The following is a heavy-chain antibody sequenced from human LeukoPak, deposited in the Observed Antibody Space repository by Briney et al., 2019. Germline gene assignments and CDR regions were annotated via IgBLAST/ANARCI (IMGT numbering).Heavy chain of an antibody. V-gene: IGHV1-2*06. Sequence: ASVKVSCKACGYTFTDYYVHWVQQAPGQGLEWMGRVNPDTGGTNYAQKFHGRVTMTRDTSINTAYMELSRLTPDDTAIYYCARVGPTSYFDYWGQGTLVTVSS. CDR2: VNPDTGGT. J-gene: IGHJ4*02. CDR3: ARVGPTSYFDY. CDR1: GYTFTDYY.